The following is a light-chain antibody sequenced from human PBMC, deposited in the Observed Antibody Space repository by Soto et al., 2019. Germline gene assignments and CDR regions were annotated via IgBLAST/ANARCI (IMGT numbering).Light chain of an antibody. CDR1: QSVNTY. CDR3: QQYNNWPPAS. V-gene: IGKV3-15*01. CDR2: GAS. J-gene: IGKJ2*03. Sequence: EIVLTQSPATLSVSPGERATLSCRASQSVNTYLAWYQQKPGQVPRLLIFGASTRATGVPARFSGSGSGTEFTLTISSLQSEDFAVYYCQQYNNWPPASFGQGTKLQI.